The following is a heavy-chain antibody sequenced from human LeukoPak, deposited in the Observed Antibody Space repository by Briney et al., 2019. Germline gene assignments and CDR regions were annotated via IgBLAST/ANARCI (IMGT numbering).Heavy chain of an antibody. CDR1: GGSIRSSYYY. CDR3: ARDRTNGDYPNWFDP. V-gene: IGHV4-39*07. CDR2: IYDSGST. Sequence: SETLSLTCTVSGGSIRSSYYYWGWIRQPPGKGLEWIGSIYDSGSTYYNPSLKSRVTISVDTSKNQFSLKLSSVTAADTAVYYCARDRTNGDYPNWFDPWGQGTLVTVSS. J-gene: IGHJ5*02. D-gene: IGHD4-17*01.